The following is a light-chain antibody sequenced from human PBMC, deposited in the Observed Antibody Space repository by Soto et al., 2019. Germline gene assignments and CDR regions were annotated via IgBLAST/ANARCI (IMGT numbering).Light chain of an antibody. CDR3: QQYDNLPPFP. CDR2: GAS. J-gene: IGKJ3*01. Sequence: DIQMTQSPSSLSASVGARVSITCQASQDIRTSLSWFQQKPGRAPKLLIYGASNLETGVPSRFRGSGSGTDFTFTISSLQPEDIATYYCQQYDNLPPFPFGPGTKVDIK. V-gene: IGKV1-33*01. CDR1: QDIRTS.